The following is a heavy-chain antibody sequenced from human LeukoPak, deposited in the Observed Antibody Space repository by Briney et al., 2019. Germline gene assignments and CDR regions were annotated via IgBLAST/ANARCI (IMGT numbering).Heavy chain of an antibody. Sequence: PGGSLRLSCAASGFSVSNNYMSWVRQAPGKGLEWVSTINRDGPTFHADSVKGRFTISRDNSKNTLYLQMNSLRAEDTAVYYCAGGEYDFWSGYYLGGLYWGQGTLVTVSS. CDR2: INRDGPT. CDR1: GFSVSNNY. J-gene: IGHJ4*02. CDR3: AGGEYDFWSGYYLGGLY. V-gene: IGHV3-66*01. D-gene: IGHD3-3*01.